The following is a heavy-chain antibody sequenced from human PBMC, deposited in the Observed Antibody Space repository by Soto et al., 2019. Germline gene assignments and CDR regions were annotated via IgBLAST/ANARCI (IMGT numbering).Heavy chain of an antibody. D-gene: IGHD4-4*01. V-gene: IGHV1-3*01. Sequence: QVQLVQSGAEVKKPGASVKVSCKASGYTFSSYAMHWVRQAPGQRLEWMGWINAGNGNTKYSQKFQGRVTITRDTTASTAYMELGSLRSEDTAVYYCASSYSNYALIDYWYGMDVWGQGTTVTVTS. CDR1: GYTFSSYA. CDR3: ASSYSNYALIDYWYGMDV. J-gene: IGHJ6*02. CDR2: INAGNGNT.